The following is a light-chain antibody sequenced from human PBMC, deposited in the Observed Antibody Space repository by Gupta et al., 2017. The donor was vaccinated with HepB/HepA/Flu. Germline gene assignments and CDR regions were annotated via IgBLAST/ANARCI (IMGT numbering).Light chain of an antibody. CDR2: DAA. CDR3: QQDGSSPRT. CDR1: QSISSSY. Sequence: EIVLTQSPGTLSLSPGERATLSCRASQSISSSYIAWYQQKAGQAPRLLIYDAASRATGIPDRFSGSGSGTDFTLTITRLEPEDCAVYYCQQDGSSPRTFGQGTKVEVK. J-gene: IGKJ1*01. V-gene: IGKV3-20*01.